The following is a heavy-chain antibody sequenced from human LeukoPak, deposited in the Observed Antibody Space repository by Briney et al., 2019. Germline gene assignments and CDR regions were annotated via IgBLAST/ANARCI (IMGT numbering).Heavy chain of an antibody. J-gene: IGHJ4*02. CDR1: GGSMSNYY. V-gene: IGHV4-4*07. Sequence: PSETLSLTCLASGGSMSNYYWSWIRQPAGRGLEWIGRIYSTGTINYNPSLESRVTMSVDTSKNQCPLNMRSVTAADTAVYFCARDKAYDLDEASGYYYNRGLDYWGQGTLVTVSS. CDR2: IYSTGTI. D-gene: IGHD3-22*01. CDR3: ARDKAYDLDEASGYYYNRGLDY.